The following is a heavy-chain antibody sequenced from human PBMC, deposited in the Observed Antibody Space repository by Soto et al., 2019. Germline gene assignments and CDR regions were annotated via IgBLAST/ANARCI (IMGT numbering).Heavy chain of an antibody. CDR1: GFTFTSSA. J-gene: IGHJ6*03. V-gene: IGHV1-58*02. D-gene: IGHD3-3*01. Sequence: GASVKVSCKASGFTFTSSAMQWVRQARGQRLEWIGWIVVGSGNTNYAQKFQERVTITRDMSTSTAYMELSSLRSEDTAVYCCAAGRFLEWLPPGVDYYYMDVWGKGTTVTVSS. CDR3: AAGRFLEWLPPGVDYYYMDV. CDR2: IVVGSGNT.